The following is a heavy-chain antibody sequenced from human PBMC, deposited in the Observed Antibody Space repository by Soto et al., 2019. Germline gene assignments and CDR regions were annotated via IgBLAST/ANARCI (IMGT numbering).Heavy chain of an antibody. CDR3: ARGGLFFLSGGRWYAIHD. J-gene: IGHJ1*01. CDR1: GGSISSGGYY. Sequence: SETLSLTCTVSGGSISSGGYYCSWIRQHPGKGLEWIGYIYYSGSTYYNPSLKSRLTISVDTSKNQFSLKLSSATAADTAVYYCARGGLFFLSGGRWYAIHDWGPAPLVT. CDR2: IYYSGST. V-gene: IGHV4-31*03. D-gene: IGHD2-15*01.